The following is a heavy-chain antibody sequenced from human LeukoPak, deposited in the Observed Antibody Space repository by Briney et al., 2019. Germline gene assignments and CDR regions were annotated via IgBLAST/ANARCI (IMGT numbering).Heavy chain of an antibody. CDR2: TGSSGTTI. Sequence: EAGGSLRLSCAAYGFTFSSYEMNWVRQAPGRGLEWGSYTGSSGTTIFYADSVKGRFTISRDNAKTSLYLQMNSLRAEDTAVYFCARMSIIKRYFDYWGQGTLVTVSS. J-gene: IGHJ4*02. D-gene: IGHD3-10*01. CDR3: ARMSIIKRYFDY. V-gene: IGHV3-48*03. CDR1: GFTFSSYE.